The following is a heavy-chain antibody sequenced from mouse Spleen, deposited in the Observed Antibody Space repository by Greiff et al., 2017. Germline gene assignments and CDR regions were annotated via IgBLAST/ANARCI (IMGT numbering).Heavy chain of an antibody. Sequence: VQLQQSGPGLVAPSQSLSITCTVSGFSLTSYGVHWVRQPPGKGLEWLVVIWSDGSTTYNSALKSRLSISKDNSKSQVFLKMNSLQTDDTAMYYCTRKDRNDYAMDYWGQGTSVTVSS. D-gene: IGHD2-14*01. CDR2: IWSDGST. V-gene: IGHV2-6*02. CDR3: TRKDRNDYAMDY. CDR1: GFSLTSYG. J-gene: IGHJ4*01.